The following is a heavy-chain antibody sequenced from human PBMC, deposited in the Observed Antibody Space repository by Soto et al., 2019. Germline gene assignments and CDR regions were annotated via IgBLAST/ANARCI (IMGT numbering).Heavy chain of an antibody. D-gene: IGHD6-6*01. J-gene: IGHJ4*02. CDR3: AREKDSYYFDY. Sequence: GGSLRLSCSASGFTFSSYWMSWVRQAPGKGLEWVANIKQDGSEKYYVDSVKGRFTISRDNAKNSLYLQMNSLRAEDTAVYYCAREKDSYYFDYWGQGTLVTVSS. CDR1: GFTFSSYW. V-gene: IGHV3-7*01. CDR2: IKQDGSEK.